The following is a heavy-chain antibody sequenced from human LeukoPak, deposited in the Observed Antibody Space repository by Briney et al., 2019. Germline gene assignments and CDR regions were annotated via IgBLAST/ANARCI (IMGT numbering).Heavy chain of an antibody. Sequence: GGSLRLSCLGSGFTFRSHAMSWVRQAPEKGLEFVSGIYENGGTTYYADSVKGRFSISRDNSKNTLYLQMDSLRGEDTAVYYCAKDFRIGYSAHFDYWGQGALVTVSS. J-gene: IGHJ4*02. V-gene: IGHV3-23*01. CDR2: IYENGGTT. CDR3: AKDFRIGYSAHFDY. CDR1: GFTFRSHA. D-gene: IGHD2-21*01.